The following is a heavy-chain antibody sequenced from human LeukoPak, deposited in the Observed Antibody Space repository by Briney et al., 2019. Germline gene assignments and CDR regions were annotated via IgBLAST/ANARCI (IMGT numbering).Heavy chain of an antibody. V-gene: IGHV4-4*02. CDR2: IHDSGST. CDR3: ATRATDGPL. D-gene: IGHD5-24*01. CDR1: GASISSTYW. Sequence: PSETLSPTWAVSGASISSTYWSTWVRQPPGKGLEWIGEIHDSGSTNYNPSLKSRVTISVDKSKKQFSLNLTSVTAADTAVYYCATRATDGPLWGQGTLVTVSS. J-gene: IGHJ4*02.